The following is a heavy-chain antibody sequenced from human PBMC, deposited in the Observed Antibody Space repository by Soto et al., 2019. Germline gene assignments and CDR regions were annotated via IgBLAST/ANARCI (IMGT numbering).Heavy chain of an antibody. CDR1: GDSISSRRYY. V-gene: IGHV4-39*01. CDR2: IYYSGST. CDR3: ARQRTSVVTQAYFDV. J-gene: IGHJ4*02. Sequence: KASETLSLTCTVTGDSISSRRYYWGWIRQPPGKGLEWIGSIYYSGSTYNNPSLRSRVSMSIDTSKDQFSLKLKSVTAADTALYFCARQRTSVVTQAYFDVWGQGSRVTV. D-gene: IGHD2-21*02.